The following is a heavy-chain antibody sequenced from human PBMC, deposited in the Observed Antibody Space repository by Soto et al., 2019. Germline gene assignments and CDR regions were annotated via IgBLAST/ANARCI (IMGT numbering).Heavy chain of an antibody. J-gene: IGHJ4*02. CDR3: ARGGGFHYYGSVDPFSPFDY. V-gene: IGHV1-69*01. CDR2: IIPIFGTA. CDR1: GGTFSSYA. Sequence: QVQLVQSGAEVKKPGSSVKVSCKASGGTFSSYAISWVRQAPGQGLEWMGGIIPIFGTANYAQKFQGRVTITADESTSTAYMELSSLRSEDTAVYYCARGGGFHYYGSVDPFSPFDYWGQGTLVTVSS. D-gene: IGHD3-10*01.